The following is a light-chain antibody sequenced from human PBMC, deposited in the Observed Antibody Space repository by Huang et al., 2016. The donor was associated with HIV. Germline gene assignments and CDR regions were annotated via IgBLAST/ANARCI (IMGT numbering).Light chain of an antibody. J-gene: IGKJ1*01. CDR3: LQDYNYPRT. CDR1: QGIRND. V-gene: IGKV1-6*01. Sequence: AIQMTQSPSSLSASIGDRVTITCRASQGIRNDLGWYQHKPGKAPKLLIYAASSLQSGVPSRFSGSGSGTDFTLTISSLQPEDFATYYCLQDYNYPRTFGQGTKVEIK. CDR2: AAS.